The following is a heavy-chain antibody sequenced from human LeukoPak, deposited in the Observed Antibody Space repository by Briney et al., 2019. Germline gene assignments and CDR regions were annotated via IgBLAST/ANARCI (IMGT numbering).Heavy chain of an antibody. CDR2: INSDGSST. J-gene: IGHJ4*02. CDR1: GFTFSSYW. Sequence: PGGSLRLSCAASGFTFSSYWMHWVRQAPGKGLVWVSRINSDGSSTSYADSVKGRFTISRDNAKNTLYLQMNGLRAEDTAVYYCASGPFYSEVSDQRHYEGQGIPVTVSS. CDR3: ASGPFYSEVSDQRHY. V-gene: IGHV3-74*01. D-gene: IGHD1-1*01.